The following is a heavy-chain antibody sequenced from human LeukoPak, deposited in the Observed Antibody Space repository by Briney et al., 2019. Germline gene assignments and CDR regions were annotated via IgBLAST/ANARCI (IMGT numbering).Heavy chain of an antibody. Sequence: PSETLSLTCTVSGGSISSSSYYWGWIRQPPGKGLEWIGSIYYSGSTYYNPSLKSRVTISVDTSKNQFSLKLSSVTAADTAVYHCASTSTVVKTYDAFDIWGQGTMVTVSS. CDR3: ASTSTVVKTYDAFDI. D-gene: IGHD4-23*01. CDR1: GGSISSSSYY. J-gene: IGHJ3*02. V-gene: IGHV4-39*07. CDR2: IYYSGST.